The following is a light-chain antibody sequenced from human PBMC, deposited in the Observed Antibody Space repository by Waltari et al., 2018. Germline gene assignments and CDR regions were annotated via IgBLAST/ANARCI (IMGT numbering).Light chain of an antibody. J-gene: IGKJ1*01. CDR1: QSVLYSSNNKNY. V-gene: IGKV4-1*01. CDR2: WAS. CDR3: QQYYSTPPWT. Sequence: DIVMTQSPDSLAVSLGERATINCKSSQSVLYSSNNKNYFAWYQQKPGQPPKLRIYWASTRESGVPDRFSGGGSGTDFTLTISSLQAEDVAVYYCQQYYSTPPWTFGQGTKVEIK.